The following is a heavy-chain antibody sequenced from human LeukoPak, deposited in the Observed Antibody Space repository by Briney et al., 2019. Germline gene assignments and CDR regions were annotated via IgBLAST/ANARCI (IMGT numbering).Heavy chain of an antibody. CDR2: IYTSGST. CDR3: ARGTTYNQYYYDSSGYYSFDY. V-gene: IGHV4-4*07. CDR1: GGSVSSYY. Sequence: SETLSLTCTVSGGSVSSYYWSWIRQPAGKGLEWIGRIYTSGSTNYNPSLKSRVTISVDTSKNQFSLKLSSVTAADTAVYYCARGTTYNQYYYDSSGYYSFDYWGQGTLVTVSS. D-gene: IGHD3-22*01. J-gene: IGHJ4*02.